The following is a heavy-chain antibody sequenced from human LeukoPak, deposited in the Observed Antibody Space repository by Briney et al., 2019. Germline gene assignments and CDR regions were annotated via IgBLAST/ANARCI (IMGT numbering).Heavy chain of an antibody. Sequence: ASVKVSCKVSGYTLTELSIHWVRQAPGKGLEWMGGFDPEDGERVHAQKFQGRVTMTEDTSTDTSYMELSSLRSEDTAVYYCATDLWEPGAFDIWGQGTLVTVSS. CDR1: GYTLTELS. V-gene: IGHV1-24*01. CDR2: FDPEDGER. J-gene: IGHJ3*02. CDR3: ATDLWEPGAFDI. D-gene: IGHD1-26*01.